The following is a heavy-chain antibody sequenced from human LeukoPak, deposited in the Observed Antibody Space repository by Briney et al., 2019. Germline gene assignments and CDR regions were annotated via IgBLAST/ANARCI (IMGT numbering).Heavy chain of an antibody. J-gene: IGHJ4*02. D-gene: IGHD1-26*01. V-gene: IGHV3-7*04. CDR1: GSTFSSYW. CDR2: IKQDGSEK. Sequence: GGSLRLSCTASGSTFSSYWMSWVRQAPGKGLEWVANIKQDGSEKYYVDSVKGRFTISRDNAKNSLYLQMNSLRAEDTAVYYCARGLGSLDYWGQGTLVTVSS. CDR3: ARGLGSLDY.